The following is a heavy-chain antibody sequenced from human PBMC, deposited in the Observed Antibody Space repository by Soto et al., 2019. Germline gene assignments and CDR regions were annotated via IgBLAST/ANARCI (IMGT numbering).Heavy chain of an antibody. CDR2: IYYSGST. V-gene: IGHV4-61*01. CDR3: ASYSSGWYDVSY. J-gene: IGHJ4*02. CDR1: GGSVSSGSYY. D-gene: IGHD6-19*01. Sequence: SETLSLTCTVSGGSVSSGSYYWSWIRQPPGKGLEWIGYIYYSGSTNYNPSLKSRVTISVDTSKNQFSLKLSSVTAADTAVYYCASYSSGWYDVSYWGQGTLVTVSS.